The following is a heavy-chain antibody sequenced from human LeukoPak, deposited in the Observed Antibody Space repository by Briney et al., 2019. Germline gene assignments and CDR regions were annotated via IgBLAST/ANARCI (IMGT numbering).Heavy chain of an antibody. Sequence: SETLSLTCAVYGGSLSGYYWSWIRQPPGKGLEWIGYIYYSGSTNYNPSLKRRVTISVDTSKNQFSLKMSSVTAADTAVYYCARGGTYSYDSSGLFDYWGQGTLVTVSS. CDR2: IYYSGST. CDR1: GGSLSGYY. J-gene: IGHJ4*02. D-gene: IGHD3-22*01. V-gene: IGHV4-59*01. CDR3: ARGGTYSYDSSGLFDY.